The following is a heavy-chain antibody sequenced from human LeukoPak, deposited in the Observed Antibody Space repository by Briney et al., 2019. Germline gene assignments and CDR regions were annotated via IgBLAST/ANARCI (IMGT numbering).Heavy chain of an antibody. CDR3: ASEVSVVVAASEGPTNDAFDI. Sequence: PGGSLRLSCAASGFTFSDYYMSWIRQAPGKGLEWVSYISSSGSTIYYADSVKGRFTISRDNAKNSLYLQMNSLRAEDTAVYYCASEVSVVVAASEGPTNDAFDIWGQGTMVTVSS. CDR2: ISSSGSTI. J-gene: IGHJ3*02. D-gene: IGHD2-15*01. CDR1: GFTFSDYY. V-gene: IGHV3-11*01.